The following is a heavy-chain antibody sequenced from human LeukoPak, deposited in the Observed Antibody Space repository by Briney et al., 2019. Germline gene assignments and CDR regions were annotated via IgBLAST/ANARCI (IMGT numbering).Heavy chain of an antibody. CDR2: VSGSGSAT. CDR3: AKSPIFGVAIDY. Sequence: GGSLRLSCAASGFTFSVFGMSWVRQAPGKGLEWVSAVSGSGSATFYADSVKGRFTISRDNSNDTLYLQMNGLRAEDTAVYYCAKSPIFGVAIDYWGRGTLVTVSS. D-gene: IGHD3-3*02. J-gene: IGHJ4*02. CDR1: GFTFSVFG. V-gene: IGHV3-23*01.